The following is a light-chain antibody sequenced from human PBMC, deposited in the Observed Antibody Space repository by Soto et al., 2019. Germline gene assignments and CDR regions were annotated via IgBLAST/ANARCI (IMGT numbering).Light chain of an antibody. V-gene: IGLV1-51*01. CDR3: GTWDSSLSAV. CDR1: SSNIGNNY. J-gene: IGLJ2*01. CDR2: DNN. Sequence: QSVLTQPPSVSAAPGQTVTISCSGSSSNIGNNYVSWYQHLPGTAPQLLIYDNNRRPSGIPDRFSGSKSGTSATLGITGLQTGDEADYYCGTWDSSLSAVFGGGTKLTVL.